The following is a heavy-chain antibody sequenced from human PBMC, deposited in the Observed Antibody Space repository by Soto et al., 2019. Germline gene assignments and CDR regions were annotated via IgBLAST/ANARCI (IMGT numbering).Heavy chain of an antibody. D-gene: IGHD3-10*01. CDR2: IYPGDSDT. CDR3: ARQSPPRYYGSGSYQDYYSGMDV. CDR1: GYSFTSYW. V-gene: IGHV5-51*01. Sequence: GESLKISCKGSGYSFTSYWIGWVRQMPGKVLEWMGIIYPGDSDTRYSPSFQGQVTISADKSISTAYLQWSSLKASDTAMYYCARQSPPRYYGSGSYQDYYSGMDVWGQGXTVTVSS. J-gene: IGHJ6*02.